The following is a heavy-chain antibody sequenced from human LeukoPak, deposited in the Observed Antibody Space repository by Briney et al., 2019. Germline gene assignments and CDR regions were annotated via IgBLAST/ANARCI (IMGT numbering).Heavy chain of an antibody. CDR2: ISYDGSNK. CDR1: GFTFSSYA. Sequence: GRSLRLSCAASGFTFSSYAMHWVRQAPGKGLEWVAVISYDGSNKYYADSVKGRFTISRDNSKNTLYLQMNSLRAEDTAVYYCAKDFRYSSSWLDAFDIWGQGTMVTVSS. J-gene: IGHJ3*02. V-gene: IGHV3-30-3*01. CDR3: AKDFRYSSSWLDAFDI. D-gene: IGHD6-13*01.